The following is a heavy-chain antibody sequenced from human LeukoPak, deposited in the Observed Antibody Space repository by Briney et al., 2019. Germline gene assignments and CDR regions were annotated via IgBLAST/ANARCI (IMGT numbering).Heavy chain of an antibody. Sequence: PGGSLTLSCAASGFTFSSYSMNWVRQAPGKGLEWVSSISSSSTYIYYTDSVKGRFTISRDNAKNSLFLQMKSLGVADTALYYCARSYHGWSPFVSWGQGTLVTVSS. CDR1: GFTFSSYS. V-gene: IGHV3-21*01. D-gene: IGHD3-16*02. CDR3: ARSYHGWSPFVS. J-gene: IGHJ4*02. CDR2: ISSSSTYI.